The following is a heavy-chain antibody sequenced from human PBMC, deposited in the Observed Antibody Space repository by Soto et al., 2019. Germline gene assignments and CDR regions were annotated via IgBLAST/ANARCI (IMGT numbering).Heavy chain of an antibody. V-gene: IGHV1-18*01. CDR3: ARGPRGVGFVELLSGAFDI. Sequence: QVPLVQSGAEVKKPGASVKVSCKASGYTFTSYGISWVRQAPGQGLEWMGWISAYNGNTNYAQKLQGRVTMTTDTSTSTAYMELRSLRSDDTAVYYCARGPRGVGFVELLSGAFDIWGQGTMVTVSS. CDR1: GYTFTSYG. D-gene: IGHD3-10*01. CDR2: ISAYNGNT. J-gene: IGHJ3*02.